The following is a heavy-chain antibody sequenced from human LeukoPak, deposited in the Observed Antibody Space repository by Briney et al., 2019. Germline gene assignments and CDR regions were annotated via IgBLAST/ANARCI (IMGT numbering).Heavy chain of an antibody. CDR1: GYTFTSYY. CDR3: ARSVVVPAVPDY. Sequence: ASVKVSCKASGYTFTSYYMHWVRQAPGQGLEWMGIINPSGGSTSYAQKFQGRVTMTRDTSTSTVYMELSSLRSEDTAVYYRARSVVVPAVPDYWGQGTLVTVSS. D-gene: IGHD2-2*01. J-gene: IGHJ4*02. CDR2: INPSGGST. V-gene: IGHV1-46*03.